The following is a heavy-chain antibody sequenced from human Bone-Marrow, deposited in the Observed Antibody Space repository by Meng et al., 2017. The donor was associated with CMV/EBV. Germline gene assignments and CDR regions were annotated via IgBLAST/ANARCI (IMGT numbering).Heavy chain of an antibody. V-gene: IGHV1-2*02. D-gene: IGHD2-15*01. J-gene: IGHJ1*01. CDR2: INPNSGGT. CDR1: GYTFTGYY. CDR3: ARDWDITGGEYFQH. Sequence: ASVKVSCKASGYTFTGYYMHWVRQAPGQGLEWMGWINPNSGGTNYAQKFQGRVTLTRDTSISTAYMELGSLRSDDTAVYYCARDWDITGGEYFQHWGQGTLVTVSS.